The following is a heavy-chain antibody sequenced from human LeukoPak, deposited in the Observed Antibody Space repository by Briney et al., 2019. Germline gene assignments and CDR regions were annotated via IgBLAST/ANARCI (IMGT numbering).Heavy chain of an antibody. V-gene: IGHV1-18*01. D-gene: IGHD3-10*01. J-gene: IGHJ6*02. CDR2: ISAYNGNT. CDR3: ARDPVVRGVYYYYGMDV. Sequence: ASLKVSCKASGYTFTSYGISWVRQTPGQGLEWMGWISAYNGNTNYAQKLQGRVTMTTDTSTSTAYMELRSLRSDDTAVYYCARDPVVRGVYYYYGMDVWGQGTTVTVSS. CDR1: GYTFTSYG.